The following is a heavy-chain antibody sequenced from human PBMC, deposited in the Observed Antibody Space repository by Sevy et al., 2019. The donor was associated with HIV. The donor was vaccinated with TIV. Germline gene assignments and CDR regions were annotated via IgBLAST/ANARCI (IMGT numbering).Heavy chain of an antibody. Sequence: ASVKVSCKASGYTVDSYGISWVRQAPGQGLEYMGWIGPYNGNIKYAQNIQDRVTMTTDSSTSTAYMELSSLRSDDTAVYFCARISTPRGKFNWFDPWGQGTLVTVSS. J-gene: IGHJ5*02. CDR3: ARISTPRGKFNWFDP. D-gene: IGHD2-15*01. CDR1: GYTVDSYG. V-gene: IGHV1-18*01. CDR2: IGPYNGNI.